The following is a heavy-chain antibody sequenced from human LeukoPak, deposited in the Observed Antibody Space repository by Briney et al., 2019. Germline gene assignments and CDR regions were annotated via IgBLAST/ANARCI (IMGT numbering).Heavy chain of an antibody. CDR3: ARDRDPQQLVPHYMDV. Sequence: PGGSLRLSCAASGFTFSSYSMNWVRQAPGKGLEWVSSISSSSSYIYYADSVKGRFTISRDNAKNSLYLQMNSLRAEDTAVYYCARDRDPQQLVPHYMDVWGKGTTVTVSS. V-gene: IGHV3-21*01. CDR1: GFTFSSYS. J-gene: IGHJ6*03. CDR2: ISSSSSYI. D-gene: IGHD6-13*01.